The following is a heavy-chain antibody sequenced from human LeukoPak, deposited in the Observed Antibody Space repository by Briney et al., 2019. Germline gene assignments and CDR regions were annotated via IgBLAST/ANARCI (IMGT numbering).Heavy chain of an antibody. CDR3: ASSGVEENFDY. Sequence: SETLSLTCTVSGGSISSYYWSWIRQPPGKGLEWIGYIYYSGSTNYNPSLKSRVTISVDTSKNQFSLKLSSVTAADTAVYYCASSGVEENFDYWGQGTLVTVSS. CDR2: IYYSGST. J-gene: IGHJ4*02. D-gene: IGHD2-15*01. CDR1: GGSISSYY. V-gene: IGHV4-59*01.